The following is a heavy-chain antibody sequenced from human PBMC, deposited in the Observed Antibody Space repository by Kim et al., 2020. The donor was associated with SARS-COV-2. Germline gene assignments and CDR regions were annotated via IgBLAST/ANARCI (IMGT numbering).Heavy chain of an antibody. D-gene: IGHD6-6*01. J-gene: IGHJ4*02. V-gene: IGHV4-34*01. CDR3: ARTYPIAARQNLDY. Sequence: SETLSLTCAVYGGSFSGYYWSWIRQPPGKGLEWIGEINHSGSTNYNPSLKSRVTISVDTSKNQFSLKLSSVTAADTAVYYCARTYPIAARQNLDYWGQGTLVTVSS. CDR2: INHSGST. CDR1: GGSFSGYY.